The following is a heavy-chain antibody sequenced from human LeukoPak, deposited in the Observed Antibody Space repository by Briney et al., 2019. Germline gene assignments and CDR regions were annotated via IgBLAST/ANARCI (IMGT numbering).Heavy chain of an antibody. V-gene: IGHV4-38-2*02. J-gene: IGHJ3*02. D-gene: IGHD2-2*01. CDR1: GYSISSGYY. CDR2: IYHSGST. CDR3: AIDFPTIGGQDAFDI. Sequence: PSETLSLTCTVSGYSISSGYYWGWIRQPPGKGLEWIESIYHSGSTYYNPSLKSRVTISVDTSKNQFSLKLSSVTAADTAVYYCAIDFPTIGGQDAFDIWGQGTMVTVSS.